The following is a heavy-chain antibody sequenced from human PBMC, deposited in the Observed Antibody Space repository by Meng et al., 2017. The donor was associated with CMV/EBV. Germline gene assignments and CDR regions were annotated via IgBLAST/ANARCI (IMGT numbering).Heavy chain of an antibody. V-gene: IGHV3-30*02. CDR2: IRYDGSNK. D-gene: IGHD6-13*01. CDR1: GFTFSSYG. CDR3: ARERIAAAGTDAFDI. Sequence: GGSLRLSCAASGFTFSSYGMHWVRQAPGKGLEWVAFIRYDGSNKYYADSVKGRFTISRDNSKNTLYLQMNSLRAEDTAVYYCARERIAAAGTDAFDIWGQGTMVTVSS. J-gene: IGHJ3*02.